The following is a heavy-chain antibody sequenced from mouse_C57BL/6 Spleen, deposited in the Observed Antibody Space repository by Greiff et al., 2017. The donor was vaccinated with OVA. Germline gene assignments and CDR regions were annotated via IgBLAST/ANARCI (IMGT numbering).Heavy chain of an antibody. CDR2: IYLGDGDP. V-gene: IGHV1-82*01. Sequence: QVQLQQSGPELVKPGASVKISCKASGYAFSSSWMNWVKQRPGRGLEWIGRIYLGDGDPNYNGKFKGKATMTADKSSSTAYMQLSSLAAEDSAVYFCASLLLNYWGQGTTLTVSS. J-gene: IGHJ2*01. CDR3: ASLLLNY. CDR1: GYAFSSSW.